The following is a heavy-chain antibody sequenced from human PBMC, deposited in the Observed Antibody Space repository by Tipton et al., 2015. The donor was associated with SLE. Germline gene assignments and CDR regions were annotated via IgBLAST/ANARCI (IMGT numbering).Heavy chain of an antibody. D-gene: IGHD5-24*01. Sequence: TLSLTCTVSGVSINSYYWSWIRQSPGKGLEWIGYVRYSRNTNYNSSLKSRVTISVDTSKNQFSLKLNSVTAADTAVYYCARDQGWLQFGFDYWGQGILVAVSS. CDR3: ARDQGWLQFGFDY. CDR1: GVSINSYY. J-gene: IGHJ4*02. V-gene: IGHV4-59*01. CDR2: VRYSRNT.